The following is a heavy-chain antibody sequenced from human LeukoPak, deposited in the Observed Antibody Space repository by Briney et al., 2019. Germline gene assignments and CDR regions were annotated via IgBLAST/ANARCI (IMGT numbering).Heavy chain of an antibody. Sequence: SETLSLTCTVPGGSISSYYWSWIRQPAGKGLEWIGRIYTSGSTNYNPSLKSRVTMSVDTSKNQFSLKLSSVTAADTAVYYCARVSHSWPWVFFDPWGRGTLVTVSS. J-gene: IGHJ2*01. CDR1: GGSISSYY. V-gene: IGHV4-4*07. D-gene: IGHD1-26*01. CDR3: ARVSHSWPWVFFDP. CDR2: IYTSGST.